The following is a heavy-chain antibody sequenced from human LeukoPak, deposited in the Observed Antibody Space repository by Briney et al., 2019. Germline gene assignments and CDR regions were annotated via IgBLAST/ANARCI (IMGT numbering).Heavy chain of an antibody. CDR2: IYHSGST. Sequence: SETLSLTCTVSGYSISSGYYWGWIRQPPGKGLEWIGSIYHSGSTCYNPSLKSRVTISVDTSKNQFSLKLSSVTAADTAVYYCARRVGATNPYFDYWGQGTLVTVSS. V-gene: IGHV4-38-2*02. CDR1: GYSISSGYY. J-gene: IGHJ4*02. CDR3: ARRVGATNPYFDY. D-gene: IGHD1-26*01.